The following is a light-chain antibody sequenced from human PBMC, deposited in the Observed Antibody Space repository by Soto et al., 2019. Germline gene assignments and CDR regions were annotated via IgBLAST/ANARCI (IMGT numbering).Light chain of an antibody. CDR2: GAS. V-gene: IGKV3-15*01. CDR3: QQYINWPLT. CDR1: QSVRGN. J-gene: IGKJ4*01. Sequence: EIVMTQSPATLSVSPGERATLSCRASQSVRGNLAWYQQKPGQAPRLLIYGASTRATDIPARFSGSGSKTEFTLTISSLQSEDCAIYYCQQYINWPLTFGGGTKVEIK.